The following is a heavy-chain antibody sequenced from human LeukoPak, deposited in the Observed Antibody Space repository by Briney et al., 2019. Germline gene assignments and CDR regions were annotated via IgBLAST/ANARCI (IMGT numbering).Heavy chain of an antibody. J-gene: IGHJ4*02. CDR3: AGDGVYGGKILDY. CDR1: GDSVSSNSAA. D-gene: IGHD4-23*01. V-gene: IGHV6-1*01. Sequence: SQTLSLTCAISGDSVSSNSAAWNWIRQSPSRGLEWLGRTYYRSKRYNDYAVSVKSRITINPDTSKNQFSLQLNSVTPEDTAVYYCAGDGVYGGKILDYWGQGTLVTVSS. CDR2: TYYRSKRYN.